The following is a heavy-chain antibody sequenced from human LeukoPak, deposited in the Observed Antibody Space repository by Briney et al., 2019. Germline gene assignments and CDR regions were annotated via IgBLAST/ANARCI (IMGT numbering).Heavy chain of an antibody. CDR2: IRGSGGST. D-gene: IGHD3-22*01. V-gene: IGHV3-23*01. CDR3: AKSPLASYYYDSSGYFDY. J-gene: IGHJ4*02. Sequence: GGSLRLSCAASGFTFSSYAMSWVRQAPGKGLEWVSAIRGSGGSTYYADSVKGRFTISRDNSKNTLYLQMNSLRAEDTAVYYCAKSPLASYYYDSSGYFDYWGQGTLVTVSS. CDR1: GFTFSSYA.